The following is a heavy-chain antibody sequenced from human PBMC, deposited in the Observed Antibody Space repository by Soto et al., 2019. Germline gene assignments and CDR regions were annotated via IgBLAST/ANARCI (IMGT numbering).Heavy chain of an antibody. V-gene: IGHV2-5*02. CDR2: IYWDDGK. J-gene: IGHJ6*02. Sequence: QITLKESGPTLVKPTQTLTLTCTFSGFSLSTSGVGVGWIRQPPGKALEWLALIYWDDGKRYSPSLKSRLTITKDTSKNQVVLTLTHMDPVATATYYCAHARHPSYYYRMDVWGQGTTVTVPS. CDR3: AHARHPSYYYRMDV. CDR1: GFSLSTSGVG.